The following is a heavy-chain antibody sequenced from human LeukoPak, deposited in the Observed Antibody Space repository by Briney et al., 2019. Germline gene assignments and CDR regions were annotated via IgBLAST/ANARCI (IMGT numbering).Heavy chain of an antibody. CDR3: ARTRGAGPGGHFDQ. Sequence: PVRSLRLSCAASGFTFSSDGMHWVRQAPGKGLEWVAGISYDGSNKYYADSVKGRFTISKDSAKYSLYLQMNSLRAEDTAVYYCARTRGAGPGGHFDQWGQGTLVAVSS. V-gene: IGHV3-30*03. CDR2: ISYDGSNK. J-gene: IGHJ4*02. CDR1: GFTFSSDG. D-gene: IGHD6-19*01.